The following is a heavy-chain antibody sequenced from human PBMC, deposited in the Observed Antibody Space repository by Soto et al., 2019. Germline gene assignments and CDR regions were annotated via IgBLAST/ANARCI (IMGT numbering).Heavy chain of an antibody. Sequence: PSETLSLTCAVYGGSFSGYYWSWIRQPPGKGLEWIGEINHSGSTNYNPSLKSRVTISVDTSKNQFSLKLSSVTAADTAVYYCAREKSLGYCSGGSCYSNYGMDVWGQGTTVTVSS. CDR3: AREKSLGYCSGGSCYSNYGMDV. V-gene: IGHV4-34*01. CDR2: INHSGST. D-gene: IGHD2-15*01. J-gene: IGHJ6*02. CDR1: GGSFSGYY.